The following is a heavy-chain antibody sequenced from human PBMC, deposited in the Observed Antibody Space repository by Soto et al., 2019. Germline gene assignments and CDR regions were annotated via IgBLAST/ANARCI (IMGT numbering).Heavy chain of an antibody. CDR3: ARDDTAMVIFDY. D-gene: IGHD5-18*01. J-gene: IGHJ4*02. CDR2: ISATNGNT. V-gene: IGHV1-3*01. CDR1: GYTFTRYA. Sequence: VASVKVSCKASGYTFTRYAMHWVRQAPGQRLEWMGSISATNGNTKYSQKFQGRVTITRDTSASTAYMELSSLRSEGTAVYYCARDDTAMVIFDYWGQGTLVTVSS.